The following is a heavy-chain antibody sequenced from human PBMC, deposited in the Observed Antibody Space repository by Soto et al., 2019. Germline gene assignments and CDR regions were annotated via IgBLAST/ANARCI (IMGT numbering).Heavy chain of an antibody. Sequence: SETLSLTCTVSGGSISSYYWSWIRQPPGKGLEWIGYIYYSGSTNYNPSLKSRVTISVDTSKNQFSLKLSSVTAADTAVYYCTTSVVPAAILYYYYYMDVWGKGTTVTVSS. CDR3: TTSVVPAAILYYYYYMDV. V-gene: IGHV4-59*01. D-gene: IGHD2-2*01. J-gene: IGHJ6*03. CDR2: IYYSGST. CDR1: GGSISSYY.